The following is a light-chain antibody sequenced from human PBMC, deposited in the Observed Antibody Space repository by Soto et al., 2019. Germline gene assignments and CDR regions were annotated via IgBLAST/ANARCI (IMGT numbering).Light chain of an antibody. J-gene: IGKJ1*01. CDR1: QSVNNY. V-gene: IGKV3-11*01. CDR2: HAF. CDR3: QQRDDWPPWT. Sequence: EIVLTQSPATVSLSPGERATLSCRATQSVNNYLAWYQQKPGQAPRLLIYHAFNRAPGIPARFSGSGSGTDFTLTISSLEPEDFAVYYCQQRDDWPPWTFGQWTKVE.